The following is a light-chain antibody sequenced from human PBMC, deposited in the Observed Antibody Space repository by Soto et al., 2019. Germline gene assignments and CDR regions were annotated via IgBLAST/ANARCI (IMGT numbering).Light chain of an antibody. J-gene: IGLJ3*02. CDR3: QSYDSSLSAWV. CDR1: GSNIGAGYD. CDR2: GNS. Sequence: QPVLTQPPSVSGAPGQRVTISCTGSGSNIGAGYDVNWYQQLPGTAPKLLIYGNSNRPSGVPDRLSGSKSGTSASLAITGLQAGDEADYYCQSYDSSLSAWVFGGGTKVTVL. V-gene: IGLV1-40*01.